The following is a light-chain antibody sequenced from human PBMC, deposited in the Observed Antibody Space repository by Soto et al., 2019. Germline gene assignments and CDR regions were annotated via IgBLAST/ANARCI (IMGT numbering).Light chain of an antibody. J-gene: IGKJ3*01. V-gene: IGKV1-9*01. CDR2: AAS. CDR1: QGISSY. Sequence: IQLTQSPSSLSASVGDRVTITCRASQGISSYLAWYQQKPGKAPKLLIYAASTLQSGVPSRFSGNGSGTDFTLNISSLHPEDFATYYCQQLNSYPQTFGPGTKVDIK. CDR3: QQLNSYPQT.